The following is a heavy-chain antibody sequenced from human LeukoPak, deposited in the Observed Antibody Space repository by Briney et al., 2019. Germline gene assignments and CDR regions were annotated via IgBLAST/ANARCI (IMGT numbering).Heavy chain of an antibody. V-gene: IGHV1-69*01. CDR3: ARGRIRFLEWYSSNWFDP. CDR1: GGTFSSYA. J-gene: IGHJ5*02. D-gene: IGHD3-3*01. CDR2: IIPIFGTA. Sequence: ASVKVSCKASGGTFSSYAISWERQAPGQGLEWMGGIIPIFGTANYAQKFQGRVTITADESTSTAYMELSSLRSEDTAVYYCARGRIRFLEWYSSNWFDPWGQGTLVTVSS.